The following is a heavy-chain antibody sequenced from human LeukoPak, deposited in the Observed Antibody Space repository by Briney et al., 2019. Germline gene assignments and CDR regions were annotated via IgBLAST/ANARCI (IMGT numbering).Heavy chain of an antibody. CDR3: ARDFWSGYPFYYYYYMDV. CDR2: ISSSSSYI. V-gene: IGHV3-21*01. J-gene: IGHJ6*03. D-gene: IGHD3-3*01. Sequence: GGSLRLSCAASGFTFSSYSMNWVRQAPGKGLEWVSSISSSSSYIYYADSVKGRFTISRDNAKNSLYLQMNSLRAEDTAVYYCARDFWSGYPFYYYYYMDVWGKGTTVTVSS. CDR1: GFTFSSYS.